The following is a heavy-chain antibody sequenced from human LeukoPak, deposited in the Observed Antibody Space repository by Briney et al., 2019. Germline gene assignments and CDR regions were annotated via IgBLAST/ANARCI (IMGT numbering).Heavy chain of an antibody. J-gene: IGHJ4*02. Sequence: PSETLSLTCTVSGGSISSGGYYWSWIRQHPGKGLEWIGYIYYSGSTYCNPSLKSRVTISVDTSKNQFSLKLSSVTAADTAVYYCARVSGDYFYYFDYWGQGTLVTVSS. CDR1: GGSISSGGYY. CDR3: ARVSGDYFYYFDY. D-gene: IGHD4-17*01. V-gene: IGHV4-31*03. CDR2: IYYSGST.